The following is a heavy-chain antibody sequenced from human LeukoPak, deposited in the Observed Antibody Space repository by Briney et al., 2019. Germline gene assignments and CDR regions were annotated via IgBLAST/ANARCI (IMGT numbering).Heavy chain of an antibody. V-gene: IGHV3-21*01. CDR3: ARDHFVMTTVTTTPIY. J-gene: IGHJ4*02. CDR1: GFTFSSYS. D-gene: IGHD4-17*01. CDR2: SSSSSSYI. Sequence: PGGSLRLSCAASGFTFSSYSMNWVRQAPGKGLEWVSSSSSSSSYIYYADSVKGRFTISRDNAKNSLYLQMNSLRAEDTAVYYCARDHFVMTTVTTTPIYWGQGTLVTVSS.